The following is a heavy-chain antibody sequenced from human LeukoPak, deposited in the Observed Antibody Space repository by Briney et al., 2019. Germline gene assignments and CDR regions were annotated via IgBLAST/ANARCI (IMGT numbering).Heavy chain of an antibody. J-gene: IGHJ6*02. D-gene: IGHD6-13*01. CDR2: INPNSGGT. CDR1: GYTFSDYY. Sequence: ASVKVSCKTSGYTFSDYYIHWVRQAPGQGLEWMGWINPNSGGTNYAQKFQGWVTMTRDTSISTAYMELNRLRSGDTAIYYCAREDILTTAGTYHYYGMDVWGQGTTVTAAS. V-gene: IGHV1-2*04. CDR3: AREDILTTAGTYHYYGMDV.